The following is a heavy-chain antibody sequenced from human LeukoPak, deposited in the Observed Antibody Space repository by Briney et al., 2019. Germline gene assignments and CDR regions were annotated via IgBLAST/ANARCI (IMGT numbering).Heavy chain of an antibody. D-gene: IGHD7-27*01. CDR3: ARGPPNWGYDY. CDR1: GYTFTSYE. V-gene: IGHV1-8*01. J-gene: IGHJ4*02. CDR2: MSPNSGDT. Sequence: GASVTVSCKASGYTFTSYEFNWVRQATGQRPEWMGWMSPNSGDTGYAQKFQDRVTMTRNTSISTAYMELSSLRSDDTAVYYCARGPPNWGYDYWGPGTLVTVSS.